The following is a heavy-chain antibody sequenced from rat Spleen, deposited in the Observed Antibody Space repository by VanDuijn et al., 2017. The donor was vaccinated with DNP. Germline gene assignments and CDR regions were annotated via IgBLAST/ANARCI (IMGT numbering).Heavy chain of an antibody. Sequence: EVQLAESGGGLVQPGRSLKLSCAASGFTFSTYDMAWVRQTPTKGLELVASISAGGHNTYYRDSVKGRFTVSRDNAKNTHYLQMDSRRSEDTATYYCATHPLYDNHALCFAYWGQGTLVTVSS. D-gene: IGHD1-12*01. V-gene: IGHV5S14*01. CDR1: GFTFSTYD. J-gene: IGHJ3*01. CDR3: ATHPLYDNHALCFAY. CDR2: ISAGGHNT.